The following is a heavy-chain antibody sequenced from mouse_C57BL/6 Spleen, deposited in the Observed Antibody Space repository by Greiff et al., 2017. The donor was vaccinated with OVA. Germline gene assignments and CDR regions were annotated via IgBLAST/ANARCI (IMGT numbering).Heavy chain of an antibody. CDR2: IYPGDGDT. D-gene: IGHD2-5*01. CDR1: GYAFSSYW. V-gene: IGHV1-80*01. Sequence: QVQLQQSGAELVKPGASVKISCKASGYAFSSYWMNWVKQRPGKGLEWIGKIYPGDGDTNYNGKFKGKATLTADKSSSTAYMQLSSLTSEDSAVDFCARPLGSNYVSWFAYWGQGTLVTVAA. CDR3: ARPLGSNYVSWFAY. J-gene: IGHJ3*01.